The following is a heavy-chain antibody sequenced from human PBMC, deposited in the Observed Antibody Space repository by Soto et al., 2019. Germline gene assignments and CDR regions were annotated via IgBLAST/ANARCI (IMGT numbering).Heavy chain of an antibody. Sequence: EVQLVESGGGLVKPGGSLRLSCAASGFMFSSYSKNWVRQAPGKGLEWVSFISSSSSSIKYADSVKGRFTISRDNAKNSLYLQMNSLRAEDTAVYYCVRDLSYDSSGWGQGTLVTVSS. CDR3: VRDLSYDSSG. CDR1: GFMFSSYS. D-gene: IGHD3-22*01. J-gene: IGHJ4*02. CDR2: ISSSSSSI. V-gene: IGHV3-21*01.